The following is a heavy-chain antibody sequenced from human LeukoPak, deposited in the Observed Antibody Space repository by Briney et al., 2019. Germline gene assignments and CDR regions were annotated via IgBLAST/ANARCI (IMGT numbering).Heavy chain of an antibody. Sequence: ASVKVSCKASGYTFIAYYMHWVRQAPGQGLEWMGWINPNSGGTNYAQKFQGRVTITADESTSTAYMELSSLRSEDTAVYYCARAAYSSSWSQSYYYGMDVWGQGTTVTVSS. CDR3: ARAAYSSSWSQSYYYGMDV. CDR1: GYTFIAYY. D-gene: IGHD6-13*01. J-gene: IGHJ6*02. CDR2: INPNSGGT. V-gene: IGHV1-2*02.